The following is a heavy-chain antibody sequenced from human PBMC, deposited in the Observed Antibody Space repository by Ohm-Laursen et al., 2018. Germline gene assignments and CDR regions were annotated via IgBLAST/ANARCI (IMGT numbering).Heavy chain of an antibody. CDR3: AKDYSSSFLNWLDP. CDR1: GFTFDDYA. V-gene: IGHV3-9*01. Sequence: SLRLSCTASGFTFDDYAMHWVRQAPGKGLEWVSGISWNSGTMGYAESVKGRFTISRDNAKNSLYLQMNSLRAEDTALYYCAKDYSSSFLNWLDPWGQGTLVTVSS. J-gene: IGHJ5*02. D-gene: IGHD6-13*01. CDR2: ISWNSGTM.